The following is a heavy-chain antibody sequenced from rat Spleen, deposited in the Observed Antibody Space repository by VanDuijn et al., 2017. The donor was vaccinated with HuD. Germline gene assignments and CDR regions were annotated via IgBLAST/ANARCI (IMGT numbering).Heavy chain of an antibody. Sequence: QVQLKESGPGLVQPSQTLSLTCTVSGFSLTDNSVHWVRQPPGKGLEWMGGIWDDETTDYNPALKSRLSISRDTSKSQVFLKMTSLQPEDTCTYYCAREGRRGWLYFDYWGQGVMVTVSS. CDR3: AREGRRGWLYFDY. CDR1: GFSLTDNS. V-gene: IGHV2-1*01. CDR2: IWDDETT. J-gene: IGHJ2*01. D-gene: IGHD1-11*01.